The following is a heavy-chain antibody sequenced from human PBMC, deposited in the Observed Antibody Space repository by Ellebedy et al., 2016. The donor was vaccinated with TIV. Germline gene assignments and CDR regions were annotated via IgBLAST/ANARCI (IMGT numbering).Heavy chain of an antibody. V-gene: IGHV1-69*13. CDR1: GGTFSSYA. D-gene: IGHD2/OR15-2a*01. J-gene: IGHJ4*02. CDR2: IIPIFGTA. CDR3: AVWEREVIEYYFDY. Sequence: ASVKVSCKASGGTFSSYAISWVRQAPGQGLEWMGGIIPIFGTANYAQKFQGRVTITADESTSTAYMELSSLRSEDTAVYYCAVWEREVIEYYFDYWGQGTLVTVSS.